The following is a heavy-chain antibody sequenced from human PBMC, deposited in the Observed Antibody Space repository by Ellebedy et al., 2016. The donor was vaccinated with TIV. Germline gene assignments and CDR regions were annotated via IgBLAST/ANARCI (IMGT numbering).Heavy chain of an antibody. D-gene: IGHD5/OR15-5a*01. V-gene: IGHV3-30*04. CDR2: ISYDGSNK. J-gene: IGHJ4*02. CDR1: GFPFDSYV. Sequence: GESLKISCAASGFPFDSYVMNWVRQAPGKGLEWVALISYDGSNKYFADSVQGRFTISRDNSQNTLYLLMNSLRGGDTAIYYCARALNHVDTVSTAPLDCWGQGTLVTVSS. CDR3: ARALNHVDTVSTAPLDC.